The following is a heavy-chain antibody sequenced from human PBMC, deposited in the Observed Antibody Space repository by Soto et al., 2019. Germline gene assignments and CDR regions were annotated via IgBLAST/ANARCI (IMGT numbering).Heavy chain of an antibody. J-gene: IGHJ6*02. D-gene: IGHD6-19*01. CDR2: IYYSGST. Sequence: SETLSLTCTVSGGSISSSSYYWGWIRQPPGKGLEWIGSIYYSGSTYYNPSLKSRVTISVDTSKNQFSLKLSSVTAADTAVYYCARQGDSSGWYLGYYYYGMDVWGQGTTVTVSS. CDR1: GGSISSSSYY. CDR3: ARQGDSSGWYLGYYYYGMDV. V-gene: IGHV4-39*01.